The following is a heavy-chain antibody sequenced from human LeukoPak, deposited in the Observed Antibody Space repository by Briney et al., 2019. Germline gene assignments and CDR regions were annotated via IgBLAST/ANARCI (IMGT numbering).Heavy chain of an antibody. V-gene: IGHV1-69*05. CDR3: ARGDSGYDYGFDN. Sequence: AASVKVSCKASGGTFSSHAISWVRQAPGQGPEWVGGIIPIFGTTNYAQKFQGRVTITTDESTSTGYMELRSLRSDDTAVYYCARGDSGYDYGFDNWGQGTLVTVSS. D-gene: IGHD5-12*01. CDR2: IIPIFGTT. J-gene: IGHJ4*02. CDR1: GGTFSSHA.